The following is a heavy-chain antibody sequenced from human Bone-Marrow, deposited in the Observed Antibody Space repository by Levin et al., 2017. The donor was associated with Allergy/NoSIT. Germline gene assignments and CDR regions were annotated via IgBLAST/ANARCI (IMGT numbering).Heavy chain of an antibody. Sequence: GESLKISCAASGFTFSDFYMSWIRQAPGKGLEWVSYISRSGHTIYYTDSVKGRFTISRDNAKNSLFLQMNSLRAEDTAVYYCARDQALYYYYYYMDVWGKGTTVTVAS. CDR2: ISRSGHTI. CDR1: GFTFSDFY. J-gene: IGHJ6*03. V-gene: IGHV3-11*01. CDR3: ARDQALYYYYYYMDV.